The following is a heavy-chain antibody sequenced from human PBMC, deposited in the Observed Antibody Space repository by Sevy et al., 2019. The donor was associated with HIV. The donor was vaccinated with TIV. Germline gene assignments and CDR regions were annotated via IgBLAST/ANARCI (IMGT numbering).Heavy chain of an antibody. J-gene: IGHJ3*02. CDR3: ARTGCSITSCLTADAFDI. V-gene: IGHV3-21*06. D-gene: IGHD2-2*01. CDR2: ISGISNYI. Sequence: GGSLRLSCAASGFTFSSYWMNWVRQAPGKGLEWVSSISGISNYIYYADSVKGRFSISRDNAKSSLYLQMNSLIAEDTAVYYCARTGCSITSCLTADAFDIWGQGTLVTVSS. CDR1: GFTFSSYW.